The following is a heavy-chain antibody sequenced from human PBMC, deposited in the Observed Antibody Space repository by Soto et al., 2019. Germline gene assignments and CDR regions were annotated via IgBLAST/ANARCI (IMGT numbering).Heavy chain of an antibody. J-gene: IGHJ4*02. V-gene: IGHV1-69*12. D-gene: IGHD1-1*01. CDR2: IIPIFGTA. Sequence: QVQLVQSGAVVKKPGSSVKVSCKASGGTFSSYAISWVRQAPGQGLEWMGGIIPIFGTANYAQKFKGRVTITADESTSTANMEMSSLIYEDTSVYYCASQTEGAGTKDYWGQGTLVTVSS. CDR1: GGTFSSYA. CDR3: ASQTEGAGTKDY.